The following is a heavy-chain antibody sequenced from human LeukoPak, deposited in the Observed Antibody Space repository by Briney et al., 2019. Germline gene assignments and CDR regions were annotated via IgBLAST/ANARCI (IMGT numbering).Heavy chain of an antibody. CDR3: ATEATWSGNWNPGVNWFDP. Sequence: ASVKVSCKASGYTFTSYYIHWVRQAPGQGLEWMGIINPSGGSTNYAQDFQGRVTMTRDTSTSTVYMELSSLRSEDTAVYYCATEATWSGNWNPGVNWFDPWGQGTLVTVSS. J-gene: IGHJ5*02. CDR2: INPSGGST. CDR1: GYTFTSYY. V-gene: IGHV1-46*01. D-gene: IGHD1-20*01.